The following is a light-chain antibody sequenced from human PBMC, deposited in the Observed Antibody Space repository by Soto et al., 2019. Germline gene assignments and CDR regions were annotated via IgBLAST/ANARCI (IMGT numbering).Light chain of an antibody. CDR1: SSDVGTYNL. CDR3: SSYVGSGTYVV. J-gene: IGLJ2*01. Sequence: QSALTQPASVSGSAGKSITISCTGTSSDVGTYNLVSWYQQHPGNAPKLMIYEGNKRPSGVSNRFSGSKSGNTASLTISGLQAEDEGDYYCSSYVGSGTYVVFRGGSKLTVL. CDR2: EGN. V-gene: IGLV2-23*01.